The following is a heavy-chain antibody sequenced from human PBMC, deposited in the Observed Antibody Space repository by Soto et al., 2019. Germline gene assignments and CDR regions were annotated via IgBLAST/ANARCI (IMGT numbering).Heavy chain of an antibody. Sequence: PSETLSLTGAVYGGALSGYYWRWIRQPPGKGLEWIGEINHSGSTNYNPSLKSRVTISVDTSKNQFSLKLSSVTAADTAVYYCARDLGYSYGPYFDYWGQGTLVTVSS. CDR1: GGALSGYY. D-gene: IGHD5-18*01. V-gene: IGHV4-34*01. CDR2: INHSGST. CDR3: ARDLGYSYGPYFDY. J-gene: IGHJ4*02.